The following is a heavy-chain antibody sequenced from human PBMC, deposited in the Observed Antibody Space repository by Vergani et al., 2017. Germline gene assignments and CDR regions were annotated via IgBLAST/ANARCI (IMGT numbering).Heavy chain of an antibody. J-gene: IGHJ6*03. CDR3: ARSXGGSGSFTNYYYYDYMDV. CDR1: GGSISSYY. D-gene: IGHD3-10*01. Sequence: QVQLQESGPGLVKPSQTLSLTCTVSGGSISSYYWSWIRQPAGKGLEWIGRIYTSGSTNYNPSLKSRVTMSVDTSKNQFSLKLSSVTAADTAVYYCARSXGGSGSFTNYYYYDYMDVWGKGTTVTVSS. CDR2: IYTSGST. V-gene: IGHV4-4*07.